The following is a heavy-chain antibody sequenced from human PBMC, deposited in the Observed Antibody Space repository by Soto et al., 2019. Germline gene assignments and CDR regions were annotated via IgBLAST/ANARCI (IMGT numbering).Heavy chain of an antibody. CDR1: GGTFSSYA. Sequence: QVQLVQSGAEVKKPGSSVKVSCKASGGTFSSYAISWVRQAPGQGLEWMGGIIPIFGTANYAQKFQGRVKITADESTSTAYMELSSLRSEDTVVYYCARDGADIVVVPAAMNAFDIWGQGTMVTVSS. CDR2: IIPIFGTA. J-gene: IGHJ3*02. D-gene: IGHD2-2*01. V-gene: IGHV1-69*01. CDR3: ARDGADIVVVPAAMNAFDI.